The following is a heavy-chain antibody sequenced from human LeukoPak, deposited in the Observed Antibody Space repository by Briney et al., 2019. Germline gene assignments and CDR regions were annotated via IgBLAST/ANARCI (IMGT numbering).Heavy chain of an antibody. Sequence: GGSLRLSCAASGFIFSSYAMSWVRQAPGKGPEWVATIKQDGSEKYYMDSVKGRFTISRDNAKNSLSLQVNSLRPEDTAVYYCARGSGGTYWGQGTQVTVSS. CDR3: ARGSGGTY. CDR1: GFIFSSYA. CDR2: IKQDGSEK. J-gene: IGHJ4*02. V-gene: IGHV3-7*01. D-gene: IGHD1-26*01.